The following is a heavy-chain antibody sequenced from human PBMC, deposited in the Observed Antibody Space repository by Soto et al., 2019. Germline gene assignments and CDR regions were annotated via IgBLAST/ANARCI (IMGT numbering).Heavy chain of an antibody. CDR1: GFTFSDYY. CDR2: ISSSGSTI. J-gene: IGHJ3*02. V-gene: IGHV3-11*01. Sequence: QVQLVESGGGLVKPGGSLRLSCAASGFTFSDYYMSWIRQAPGKGLDWVSYISSSGSTIYYADSVKGRFTISRDNAKNPRYLLMNSLRAEDTAVYYCASSRAYGSGSYDAFDIWGQGTMVTVSS. D-gene: IGHD3-10*01. CDR3: ASSRAYGSGSYDAFDI.